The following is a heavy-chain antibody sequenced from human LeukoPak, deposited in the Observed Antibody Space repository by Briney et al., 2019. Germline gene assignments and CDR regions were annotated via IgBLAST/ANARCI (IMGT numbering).Heavy chain of an antibody. CDR1: GFTFSSYG. CDR2: ISYDGSNK. J-gene: IGHJ5*02. Sequence: GRSLRLSCAASGFTFSSYGMHWVRQAPGKGLEWVAVISYDGSNKYYADSVKGRFTISRDNSKNTPYLQMNSLRAEDTAVYYCAKAQYSGSHNWFDPWGQGTLVTVSS. D-gene: IGHD1-26*01. V-gene: IGHV3-30*18. CDR3: AKAQYSGSHNWFDP.